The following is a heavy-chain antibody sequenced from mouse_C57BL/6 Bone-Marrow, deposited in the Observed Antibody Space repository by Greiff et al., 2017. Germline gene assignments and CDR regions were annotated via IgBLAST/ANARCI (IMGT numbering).Heavy chain of an antibody. D-gene: IGHD1-1*01. V-gene: IGHV1-61*01. Sequence: QVQLQQPGAELVRPGSSVKLSCKASGYTFTSYWMDWVKQRPGQGLAWIGNIYPSDSETPYNQKFKDKATLTVDKSSSTAYMQLSSLTSEDSAVYYCAIYPGYFDYWGQGTTLTVSS. CDR3: AIYPGYFDY. J-gene: IGHJ2*01. CDR2: IYPSDSET. CDR1: GYTFTSYW.